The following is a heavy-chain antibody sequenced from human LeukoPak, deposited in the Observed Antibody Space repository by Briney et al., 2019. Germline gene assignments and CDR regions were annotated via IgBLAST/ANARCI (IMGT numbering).Heavy chain of an antibody. CDR2: INPSGGST. D-gene: IGHD2-2*01. J-gene: IGHJ5*02. CDR3: AREDCSSTSCQGGWFDP. V-gene: IGHV1-46*01. Sequence: ASVKVSCKASGYTFTSYYMHWVRQAPGQGLEWMGIINPSGGSTSYAQKFQGRVTMTRDTSTSTVYMELSSLRSEDTAVYYCAREDCSSTSCQGGWFDPWGQGTLATVSS. CDR1: GYTFTSYY.